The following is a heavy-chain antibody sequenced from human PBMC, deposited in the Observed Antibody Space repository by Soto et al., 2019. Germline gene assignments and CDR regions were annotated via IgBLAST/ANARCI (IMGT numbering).Heavy chain of an antibody. CDR2: ISPMFGAA. V-gene: IGHV1-69*19. D-gene: IGHD3-10*01. CDR1: GGTFNTYA. J-gene: IGHJ4*02. Sequence: QVQLVQSGAEMKKPGSSVKVSCQSSGGTFNTYAMNWVRQAPGQGPEWMGDISPMFGAANYAPKFQGRVTITADETTGTSYMKLSSLTSEDTARYFCAMEVQVHTPAFVYWGQGTLVTVSS. CDR3: AMEVQVHTPAFVY.